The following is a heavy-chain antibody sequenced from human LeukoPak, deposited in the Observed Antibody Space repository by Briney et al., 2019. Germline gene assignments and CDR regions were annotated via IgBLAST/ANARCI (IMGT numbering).Heavy chain of an antibody. CDR2: ISYDGSNK. CDR1: GFTFSSYA. J-gene: IGHJ4*02. V-gene: IGHV3-30-3*01. CDR3: ARETWIQLWSNSFDY. Sequence: GSLRLSCAASGFTFSSYAMHWVRQAPGKGLEWVAVISYDGSNKYYADSVKGRFTISRDNAKNSLYLQMNSLRAEDTAVYYCARETWIQLWSNSFDYWGQGTLVTVSS. D-gene: IGHD5-18*01.